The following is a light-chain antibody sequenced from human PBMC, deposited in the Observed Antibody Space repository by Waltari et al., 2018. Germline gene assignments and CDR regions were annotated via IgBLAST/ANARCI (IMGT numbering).Light chain of an antibody. CDR1: QSVLYSSNNKNY. J-gene: IGKJ2*01. V-gene: IGKV4-1*01. Sequence: IVMTQSPDSLAGSLGERATNNCKSSQSVLYSSNNKNYLAWYQQKPGQPPKLLIYWASTRESGVPDRFSGSGSGTDFTLTISSLQAEDVAVYYCQQYYGTPPYTFGQGTKLEIK. CDR2: WAS. CDR3: QQYYGTPPYT.